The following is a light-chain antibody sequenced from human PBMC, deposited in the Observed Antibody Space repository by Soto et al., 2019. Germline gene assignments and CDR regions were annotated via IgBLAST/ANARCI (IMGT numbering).Light chain of an antibody. J-gene: IGKJ5*01. CDR2: DTS. Sequence: FTQAPGSLSVPPGARSTVXSRXSQSLTNSFIAWYQQKPGQAPRLLIYDTSSRASGIPDRFSGSGSGTDFTLTISRLETEDFAVFYCQQYGTSEIIFGQGTRLEIK. CDR1: QSLTNSF. V-gene: IGKV3-20*01. CDR3: QQYGTSEII.